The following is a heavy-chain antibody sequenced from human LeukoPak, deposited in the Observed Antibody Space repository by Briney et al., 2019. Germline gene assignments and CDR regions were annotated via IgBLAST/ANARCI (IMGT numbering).Heavy chain of an antibody. J-gene: IGHJ5*02. V-gene: IGHV1-2*02. CDR3: ARSDSSGWYPWFDP. D-gene: IGHD6-19*01. CDR1: GYTFTSYA. CDR2: INPNSGGT. Sequence: ASVKVSCKASGYTFTSYAMNWVRQAPGQGLEWMGWINPNSGGTNYAQKFQGRVTMTRDTSISTAYMELSRLRSDDTAVYYCARSDSSGWYPWFDPWGQGTLVTVSS.